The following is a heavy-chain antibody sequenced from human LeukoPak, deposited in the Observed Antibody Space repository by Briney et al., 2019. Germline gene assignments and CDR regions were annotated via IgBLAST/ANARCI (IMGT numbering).Heavy chain of an antibody. D-gene: IGHD6-19*01. CDR1: GFTFSSYS. Sequence: GGSLRLSCAASGFTFSSYSMNWVRQAPGKGLEWVSSISSSRSYIYYADSVKGRFTISRDNAKNSLYLQMNSLRAEDTAVYYCAREGSSGWYSYWGQGTLVTVSS. CDR2: ISSSRSYI. CDR3: AREGSSGWYSY. J-gene: IGHJ4*02. V-gene: IGHV3-21*01.